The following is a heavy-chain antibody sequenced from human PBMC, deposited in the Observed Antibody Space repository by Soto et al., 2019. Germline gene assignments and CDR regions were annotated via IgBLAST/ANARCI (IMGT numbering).Heavy chain of an antibody. Sequence: GSLRLSCAASSFTFSNAWINWVRQSPLNWLEWVGRIKSKTDGGTTDYAEPVKGRFAISRDDSNNMVYLQMNSLKIEDTAVYYCTTDSYSTIIIVRFEYWGHGTLVTVSS. D-gene: IGHD3-22*01. CDR1: SFTFSNAW. CDR3: TTDSYSTIIIVRFEY. CDR2: IKSKTDGGTT. J-gene: IGHJ4*01. V-gene: IGHV3-15*07.